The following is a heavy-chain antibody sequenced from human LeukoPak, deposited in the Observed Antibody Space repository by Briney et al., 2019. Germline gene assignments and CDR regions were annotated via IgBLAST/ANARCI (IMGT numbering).Heavy chain of an antibody. V-gene: IGHV3-7*01. J-gene: IGHJ4*02. D-gene: IGHD6-19*01. CDR1: GFTFSIYW. CDR3: ARGDKSSGWYFLDY. CDR2: IKTDGSEK. Sequence: AGGSLRLSCAASGFTFSIYWMSWVRQAPGKGLEWVANIKTDGSEKRYVDSVKGRFTISRDNAKNSLYLQMNSLRAEDTAVYYCARGDKSSGWYFLDYWGRGTLVTVSS.